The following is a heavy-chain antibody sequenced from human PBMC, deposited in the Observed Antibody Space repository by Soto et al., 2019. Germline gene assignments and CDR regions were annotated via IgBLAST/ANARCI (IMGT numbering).Heavy chain of an antibody. V-gene: IGHV4-4*07. CDR1: GGSISSYY. CDR2: IYTSGST. D-gene: IGHD3-16*01. J-gene: IGHJ6*02. Sequence: WETLSLTCTVSGGSISSYYWSWIRQPAGKGLEWIGRIYTSGSTNYNPSLKSRVTMSVDTSKNQFSLKLSSVTAADTAVYYCARAGGSTRDYYYGMDVWGQGTTVPVSS. CDR3: ARAGGSTRDYYYGMDV.